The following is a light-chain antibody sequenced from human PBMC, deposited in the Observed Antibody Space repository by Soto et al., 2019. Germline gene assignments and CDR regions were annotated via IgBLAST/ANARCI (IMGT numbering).Light chain of an antibody. CDR2: GAS. V-gene: IGKV3-20*01. J-gene: IGKJ1*01. Sequence: EMGLTQSPGTLSLSPGERATLSCRASQSVSSSYLAWHQQKPGQAPSLLIYGASSRTTGIPDRFSDSGSGTNFTLTISILEPEDFAVYYCQQYCSSPQTCGRGPVVDIK. CDR1: QSVSSSY. CDR3: QQYCSSPQT.